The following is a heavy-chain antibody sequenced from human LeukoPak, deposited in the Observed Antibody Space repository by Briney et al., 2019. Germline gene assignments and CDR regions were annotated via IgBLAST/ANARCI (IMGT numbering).Heavy chain of an antibody. CDR1: GFTFSSYW. D-gene: IGHD2-15*01. J-gene: IGHJ4*02. CDR3: ARLLGYCSGGSCYGFDY. CDR2: INSDGSST. Sequence: GGSLRLSCAASGFTFSSYWMHWVRQAPGKGLVWVSRINSDGSSTTYADSVKGRFTISRDNAKNTLYLQTNSLRAEDTAVYYCARLLGYCSGGSCYGFDYWGQGTLVTVSS. V-gene: IGHV3-74*01.